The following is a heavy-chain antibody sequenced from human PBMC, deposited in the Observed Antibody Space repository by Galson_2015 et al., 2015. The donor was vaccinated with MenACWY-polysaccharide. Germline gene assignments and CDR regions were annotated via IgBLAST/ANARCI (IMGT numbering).Heavy chain of an antibody. CDR3: SRYCSGIRCYSGLNY. J-gene: IGHJ4*02. V-gene: IGHV3-23*01. D-gene: IGHD2-15*01. CDR1: GFTFNNYA. CDR2: ISGSGDST. Sequence: SLRLSCAASGFTFNNYAVSWVRQAPGKGLEWVSTISGSGDSTYYADSVKGRFTIARDNSKNSLYLQMNSLRAEDTAVYYCSRYCSGIRCYSGLNYWGQGTLVTVSS.